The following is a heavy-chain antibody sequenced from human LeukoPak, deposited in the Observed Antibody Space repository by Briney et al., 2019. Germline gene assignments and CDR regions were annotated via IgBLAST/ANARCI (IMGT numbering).Heavy chain of an antibody. J-gene: IGHJ4*02. CDR3: ARTLGSGNFLHFDY. CDR2: INPNSGGT. CDR1: GYTFTSYA. V-gene: IGHV1-2*02. Sequence: GASVKVSCKASGYTFTSYAMNWVRQAPGQGLEWMGWINPNSGGTNYAQKFQGRVTMTRDTSISTAYMELSRLRSDDTAVYYCARTLGSGNFLHFDYWGQGTLVTVSS. D-gene: IGHD6-19*01.